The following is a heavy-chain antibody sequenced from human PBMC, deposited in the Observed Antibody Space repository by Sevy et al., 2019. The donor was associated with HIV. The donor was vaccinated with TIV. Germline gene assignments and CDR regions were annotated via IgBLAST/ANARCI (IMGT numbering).Heavy chain of an antibody. V-gene: IGHV3-15*01. CDR1: GFTFTYAW. CDR3: ATDPIIVLLVTDGMDV. D-gene: IGHD2-8*02. J-gene: IGHJ6*02. CDR2: IKSKPDGGTT. Sequence: GGSLRLSCAASGFTFTYAWMSWVRQAPGKGLEWVGRIKSKPDGGTTDYAAPVKGRFTISRDDSKNTVYLKMNSLKTEDTAVYYCATDPIIVLLVTDGMDVWGQGTTVTVSS.